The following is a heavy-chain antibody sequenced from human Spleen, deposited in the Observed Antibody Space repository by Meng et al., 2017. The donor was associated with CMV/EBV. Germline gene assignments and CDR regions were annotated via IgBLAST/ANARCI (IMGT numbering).Heavy chain of an antibody. D-gene: IGHD4-23*01. J-gene: IGHJ4*02. Sequence: LTCGVYGGSFSGYYWGWIRQPPGKGLEWIGEINHSGSTNYNPSLKSRVTISVDTSKNQFSLKLSSVTAADTAVYYCARKEVVTRFGYWGQGTLVTVSS. CDR3: ARKEVVTRFGY. V-gene: IGHV4-34*01. CDR2: INHSGST. CDR1: GGSFSGYY.